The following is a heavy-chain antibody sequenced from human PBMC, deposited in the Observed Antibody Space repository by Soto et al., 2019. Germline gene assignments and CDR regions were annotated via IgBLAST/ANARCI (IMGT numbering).Heavy chain of an antibody. V-gene: IGHV4-59*01. CDR2: IYYSGST. Sequence: SETLSLTCTVSCGSIRSYYWSWIRQPPGKGLEWIGYIYYSGSTNYNPSLKSRVTISVDTSKNQFSLKLSSVTAADTAVYYCARTIVGATPGYYFDYWGQGTLVTVS. CDR3: ARTIVGATPGYYFDY. J-gene: IGHJ4*02. CDR1: CGSIRSYY. D-gene: IGHD1-26*01.